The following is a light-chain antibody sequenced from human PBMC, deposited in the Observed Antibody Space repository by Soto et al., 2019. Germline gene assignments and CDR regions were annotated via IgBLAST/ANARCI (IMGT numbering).Light chain of an antibody. Sequence: DIQMTQSPSSLSASVGDRVTITGRASQSISNYLNWYQQKVGKDPKLLIYAASNLQRGVTSKFSGSGSGTDFNLTISSLQTEDFATYFCQQTYSKPITFGQGTRLEIK. CDR3: QQTYSKPIT. V-gene: IGKV1-39*01. CDR1: QSISNY. CDR2: AAS. J-gene: IGKJ5*01.